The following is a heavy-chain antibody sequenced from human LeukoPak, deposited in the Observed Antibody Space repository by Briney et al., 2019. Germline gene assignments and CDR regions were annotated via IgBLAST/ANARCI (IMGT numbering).Heavy chain of an antibody. J-gene: IGHJ5*02. CDR3: ARDNSMGDSAWWFDP. CDR2: FDPEDGET. D-gene: IGHD5-12*01. V-gene: IGHV1-69*10. Sequence: ASVKVSCKASGGTFSSYAISWVRQAPGKGLEWMGGFDPEDGETIYAQKFQGRVTMTRDMATSTDYMEVNSLRSEDTAVYYCARDNSMGDSAWWFDPWGQGTLVTVSS. CDR1: GGTFSSYA.